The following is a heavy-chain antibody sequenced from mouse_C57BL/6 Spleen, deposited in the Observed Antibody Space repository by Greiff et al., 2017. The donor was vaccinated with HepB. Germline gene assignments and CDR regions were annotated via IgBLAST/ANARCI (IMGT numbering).Heavy chain of an antibody. J-gene: IGHJ1*03. CDR1: GYAFTNYL. D-gene: IGHD2-3*01. V-gene: IGHV1-54*01. Sequence: VQLQQSGAELVRPGTSVKVSCKASGYAFTNYLIEWVKQRPGQGLEWIGVINPGSGGTNSNEKFKGKATLTADKSSSTAYMQLSSMTSEDSAVFYCERRGGYDGDVPGYFEVWGTGTTVTVSS. CDR2: INPGSGGT. CDR3: ERRGGYDGDVPGYFEV.